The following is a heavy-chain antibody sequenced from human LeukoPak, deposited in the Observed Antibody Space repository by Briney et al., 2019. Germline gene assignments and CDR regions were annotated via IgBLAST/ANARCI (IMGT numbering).Heavy chain of an antibody. CDR3: ASGYSSSLLGGYNWFDP. CDR1: GYTFTGYY. CDR2: INPNSGGT. J-gene: IGHJ5*02. Sequence: ASVKVSCKASGYTFTGYYMHWVRQAPGQGLEWMGWINPNSGGTNYAQKFQGRVTMTRDTSISTAYMELSRLRSDDTAVYYCASGYSSSLLGGYNWFDPWGQGTLVTVSS. V-gene: IGHV1-2*02. D-gene: IGHD6-6*01.